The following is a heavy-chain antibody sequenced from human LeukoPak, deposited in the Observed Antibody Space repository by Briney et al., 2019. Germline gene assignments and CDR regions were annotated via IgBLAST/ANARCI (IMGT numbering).Heavy chain of an antibody. D-gene: IGHD3-9*01. Sequence: GGSLRPSCAASGFSFSIYAMSWVRQAPGKGLEWVSSISGSGGRTYYADSVKGRFTISRDKSKKTVTLQMNRLRAEDTAIYYCAKDHSYDVLTGDAFAIWGQGTMVTVSS. CDR1: GFSFSIYA. V-gene: IGHV3-23*01. CDR2: ISGSGGRT. CDR3: AKDHSYDVLTGDAFAI. J-gene: IGHJ3*02.